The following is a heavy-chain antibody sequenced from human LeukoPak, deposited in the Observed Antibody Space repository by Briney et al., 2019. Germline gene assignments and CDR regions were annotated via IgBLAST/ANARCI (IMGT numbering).Heavy chain of an antibody. Sequence: PSETLSLTCTVSGGSISGYYWSWIRQPPGKGLEWIGEINHSGSTNYNPSLKSRVTISVDTSKNQFSLKLSSVTAADTAVYYCASSDRSGYLFDYWGQGTLVTVSS. CDR2: INHSGST. D-gene: IGHD3-10*01. V-gene: IGHV4-34*01. CDR3: ASSDRSGYLFDY. J-gene: IGHJ4*02. CDR1: GGSISGYY.